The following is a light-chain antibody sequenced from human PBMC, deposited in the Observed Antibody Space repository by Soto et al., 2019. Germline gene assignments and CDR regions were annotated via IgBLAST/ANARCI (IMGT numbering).Light chain of an antibody. J-gene: IGKJ2*01. Sequence: DIQMTQSPPTLSASVGDRVTLTCRASQSMSTWLAWYQQNPEKAPKLLISDASSLQSGVPSRFSGSGAGTEFSLTISRLQPDDCATYYRQQGNSYPTFGQGTTLEIK. V-gene: IGKV1-5*01. CDR3: QQGNSYPT. CDR2: DAS. CDR1: QSMSTW.